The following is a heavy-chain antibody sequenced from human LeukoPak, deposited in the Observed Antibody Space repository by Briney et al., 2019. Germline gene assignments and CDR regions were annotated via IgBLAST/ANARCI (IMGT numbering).Heavy chain of an antibody. CDR1: GFTLRDAA. CDR3: VRDIELST. D-gene: IGHD5-12*01. J-gene: IGHJ3*01. V-gene: IGHV3-23*01. CDR2: ICSSGANT. Sequence: GGSLRLSCAASGFTLRDAAMTWVRQAPGKGLEWVSLICSSGANTYYADSVMGRFTISRDNSRNTLSLHMTSLRVEDTAIYYCVRDIELSTWGLGTLVTVSS.